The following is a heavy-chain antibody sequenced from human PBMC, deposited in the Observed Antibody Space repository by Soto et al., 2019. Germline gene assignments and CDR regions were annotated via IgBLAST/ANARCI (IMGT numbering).Heavy chain of an antibody. Sequence: GGSLRLSCVASGVTFNNYWMSWVRQAPGKGLEWVANINQDGSEKYYVDSVKGRFSISRDNAKKSLSLEMNSLRAEDTAVYYCARGGSGSGAFDIWGQGTMVAVSS. D-gene: IGHD1-26*01. CDR2: INQDGSEK. CDR1: GVTFNNYW. J-gene: IGHJ3*02. V-gene: IGHV3-7*01. CDR3: ARGGSGSGAFDI.